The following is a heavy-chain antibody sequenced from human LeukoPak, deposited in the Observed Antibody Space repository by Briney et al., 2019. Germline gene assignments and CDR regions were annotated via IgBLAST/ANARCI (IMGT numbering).Heavy chain of an antibody. CDR2: ISSSGSTI. CDR1: GFNFRCLE. CDR3: ATQVGDGGYFDY. J-gene: IGHJ4*02. D-gene: IGHD1-26*01. Sequence: GALRLSCAASGFNFRCLEMDWVRQAPGKGLGWVSYISSSGSTIYYADSVKGRFTISRDNAKNSLYLQMNSLRAEDTAVYYCATQVGDGGYFDYWGQGTLVTVSS. V-gene: IGHV3-48*03.